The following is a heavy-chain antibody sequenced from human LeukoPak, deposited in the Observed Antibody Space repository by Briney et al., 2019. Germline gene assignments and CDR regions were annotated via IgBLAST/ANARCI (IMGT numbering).Heavy chain of an antibody. J-gene: IGHJ4*02. CDR3: ARLQGQWLLHDY. V-gene: IGHV4-59*01. D-gene: IGHD6-19*01. CDR2: IYYSGNT. Sequence: SETLSLTCTVSGGSISSYYWSWIRQPPGKGLEWIGYIYYSGNTNYNPSLKSRVTISVDTSRNQCSLKVTSVTAADTAVYYCARLQGQWLLHDYWGQGTLVTVSS. CDR1: GGSISSYY.